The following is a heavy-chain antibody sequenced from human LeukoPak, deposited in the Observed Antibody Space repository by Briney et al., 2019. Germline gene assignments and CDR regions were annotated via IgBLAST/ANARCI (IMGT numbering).Heavy chain of an antibody. CDR3: ARAPRITIFGVVIIRFDP. V-gene: IGHV4-31*03. D-gene: IGHD3-3*01. Sequence: SQTLSLTCTVSGGSISSGGYYWSWIRQHPGKGLEWIVYIYYSGSTYYNPSLTSRVTISVDTSKNQFSLKLSSVTAADTAVYYCARAPRITIFGVVIIRFDPWGQGTLVTVSS. CDR2: IYYSGST. J-gene: IGHJ5*02. CDR1: GGSISSGGYY.